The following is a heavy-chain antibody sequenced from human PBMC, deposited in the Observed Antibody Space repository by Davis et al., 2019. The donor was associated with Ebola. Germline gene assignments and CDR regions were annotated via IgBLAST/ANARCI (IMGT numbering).Heavy chain of an antibody. V-gene: IGHV4-39*01. Sequence: SETLSLTCTVSGGSISSSSYYWGWIRQPPRKGLEWIGSIYYSGSTYYNPSLKSRVTISVDTSKNQFSLKLSSVTAADTAVYYCARLCPGFGELLFGNHIDAFDIWGQGTMVTVSS. CDR1: GGSISSSSYY. J-gene: IGHJ3*02. CDR3: ARLCPGFGELLFGNHIDAFDI. D-gene: IGHD3-10*01. CDR2: IYYSGST.